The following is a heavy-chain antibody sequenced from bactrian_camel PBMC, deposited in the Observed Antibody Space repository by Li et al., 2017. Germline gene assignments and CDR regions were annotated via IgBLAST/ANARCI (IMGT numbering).Heavy chain of an antibody. CDR1: GFTSSSVY. CDR2: IYTGDGRT. J-gene: IGHJ4*01. D-gene: IGHD2*01. Sequence: VQLVESGGGSVQAGESLRLSCVASGFTSSSVYMAWFRQAPGKEREGVAAIYTGDGRTRYGDFVKGRFTISRDNVKNIVHLQMNDLKAEDSAMYYCALQYCSGSTCCGGSLYKYWGQGTQVTVS. V-gene: IGHV3S40*01. CDR3: ALQYCSGSTCCGGSLYKY.